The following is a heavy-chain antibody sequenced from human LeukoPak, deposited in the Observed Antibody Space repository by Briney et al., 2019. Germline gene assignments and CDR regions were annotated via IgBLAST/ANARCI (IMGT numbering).Heavy chain of an antibody. Sequence: GGSLRLSCAASGFTFRTYAMSWVRQAPGKGLEWVSGISDSGDGTYYAESVKGRFTISRDNSKNTVFLQMNSLRADDTAKYYCAKNKAPGRWHTPSDFWGQGTLVTVSS. D-gene: IGHD5-24*01. V-gene: IGHV3-23*01. CDR1: GFTFRTYA. J-gene: IGHJ4*02. CDR2: ISDSGDGT. CDR3: AKNKAPGRWHTPSDF.